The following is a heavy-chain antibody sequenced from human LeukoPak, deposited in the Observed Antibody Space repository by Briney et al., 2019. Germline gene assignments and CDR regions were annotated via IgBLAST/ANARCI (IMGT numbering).Heavy chain of an antibody. V-gene: IGHV2-70*04. D-gene: IGHD2-15*01. J-gene: IGHJ3*02. CDR1: GFSLSASGMR. CDR3: ARSGPDALYCSGGSCYSIAFDI. CDR2: IDWDDDK. Sequence: SGPALVKPTQTLTLTCTFSGFSLSASGMRVGWIRQPPGKALEWLARIDWDDDKFYSTSLKTRLTISKDTSKNQVVLTMTNMDPVDTATYYCARSGPDALYCSGGSCYSIAFDIWGQGTMVTVSS.